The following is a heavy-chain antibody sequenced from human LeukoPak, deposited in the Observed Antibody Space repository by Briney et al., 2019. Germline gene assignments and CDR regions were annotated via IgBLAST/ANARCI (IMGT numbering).Heavy chain of an antibody. J-gene: IGHJ4*02. Sequence: SVKVSCKASGGTFSSYAISWARQAPGQGLEWMGGIIPIFGTANYAQKFQGRVTITADESTSTAYMELSSLRSEDTAVYYCARMCSGGSCYSEMYYWGQGTLVTVSS. D-gene: IGHD2-15*01. CDR1: GGTFSSYA. V-gene: IGHV1-69*13. CDR3: ARMCSGGSCYSEMYY. CDR2: IIPIFGTA.